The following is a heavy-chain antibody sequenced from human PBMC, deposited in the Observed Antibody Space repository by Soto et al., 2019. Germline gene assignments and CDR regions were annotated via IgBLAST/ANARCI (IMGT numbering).Heavy chain of an antibody. J-gene: IGHJ4*02. CDR3: ARLMGTSFDL. V-gene: IGHV3-72*01. D-gene: IGHD2-8*01. Sequence: PGGSLRLSCVASVFNFNDHYMDWVRQAPGKGLEWVGRARNKVNSYTIAYAASVQGRFTISRDDSKNSLYLQMNSLKTEDTAVYFCARLMGTSFDLWGQGTLVTVSS. CDR2: ARNKVNSYTI. CDR1: VFNFNDHY.